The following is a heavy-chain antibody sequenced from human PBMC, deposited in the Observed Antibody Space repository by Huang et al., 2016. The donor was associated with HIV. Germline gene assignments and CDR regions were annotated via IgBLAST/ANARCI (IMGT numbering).Heavy chain of an antibody. Sequence: QVQLHQWGAGLLKPSETLSLTCAVYNGSLSGYYWPGIRQSPGKGLEWVGDINQSRSTKYNPSLKRRAIISLDTSKNQFSLKVWSVTAADTAVYYCARGGSYFDFWGQGTLVTV. V-gene: IGHV4-34*01. CDR3: ARGGSYFDF. J-gene: IGHJ4*02. CDR1: NGSLSGYY. CDR2: INQSRST. D-gene: IGHD1-1*01.